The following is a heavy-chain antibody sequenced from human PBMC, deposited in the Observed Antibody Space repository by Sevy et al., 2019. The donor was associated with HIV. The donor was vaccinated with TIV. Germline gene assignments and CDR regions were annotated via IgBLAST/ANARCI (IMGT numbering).Heavy chain of an antibody. J-gene: IGHJ4*02. CDR3: AKVGGYFDY. CDR1: GFTFSSYG. CDR2: IRYDGSNK. V-gene: IGHV3-30*02. Sequence: GGSLRLSCAASGFTFSSYGMHWVRQAPGKGLEWVAFIRYDGSNKYYADSLKGRFTISRDNYKNTLYLQMISLRAEDMAVYHCAKVGGYFDYWGQGTLVTVSS. D-gene: IGHD3-16*01.